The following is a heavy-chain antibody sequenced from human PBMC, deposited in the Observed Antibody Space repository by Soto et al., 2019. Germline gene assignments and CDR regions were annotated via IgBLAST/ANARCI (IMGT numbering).Heavy chain of an antibody. Sequence: ASVKVSCKASGYTFTSYAMHWVRQAPGQRLEWMGWINAGNGNTKYSQKFQGRVTITRDTSASTAYMELSSLRSEDTAVYYCARERRDFWSGYPPERYFDYWGQGTLVTVSS. J-gene: IGHJ4*02. CDR3: ARERRDFWSGYPPERYFDY. CDR1: GYTFTSYA. D-gene: IGHD3-3*01. CDR2: INAGNGNT. V-gene: IGHV1-3*01.